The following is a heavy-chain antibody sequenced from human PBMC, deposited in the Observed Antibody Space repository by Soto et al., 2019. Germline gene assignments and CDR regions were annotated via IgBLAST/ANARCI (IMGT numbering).Heavy chain of an antibody. CDR2: ISAYNGNT. J-gene: IGHJ3*02. V-gene: IGHV1-18*01. Sequence: ASVKVPCKASGYTFTNYGISWVRQAPGQGLEWMGWISAYNGNTNYAQRLQGRVTMTTDTSTSTAYMELRGLRSDDTAVYYCARDYHDTRGRAFDIWGQGTRVTVSS. CDR3: ARDYHDTRGRAFDI. CDR1: GYTFTNYG. D-gene: IGHD3-22*01.